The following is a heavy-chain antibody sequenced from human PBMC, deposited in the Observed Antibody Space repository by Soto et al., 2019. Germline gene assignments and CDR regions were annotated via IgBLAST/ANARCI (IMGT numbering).Heavy chain of an antibody. J-gene: IGHJ5*02. D-gene: IGHD1-26*01. CDR1: GYTFTSYG. Sequence: QVPLVQSGAEVMKPGASVKVSCKASGYTFTSYGISWVPQAPGQGLEWMGWISAYNGNTNYAQKLQGRVTMTTDTSTSTADMELRSLRSDDTAVYYCARVGADAWFDPWGQGTLVTVSS. CDR3: ARVGADAWFDP. CDR2: ISAYNGNT. V-gene: IGHV1-18*01.